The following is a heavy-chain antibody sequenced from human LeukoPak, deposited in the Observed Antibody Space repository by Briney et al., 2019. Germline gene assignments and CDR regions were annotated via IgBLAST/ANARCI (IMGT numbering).Heavy chain of an antibody. D-gene: IGHD5-24*01. V-gene: IGHV4-31*03. J-gene: IGHJ2*01. CDR2: IYYSGST. Sequence: SETLSLTCTVSGGSISRGGYYWSWIRQHPGKGLEWIGYIYYSGSTYYNPSLKSRLTISVDTSKNQFSLKLTSVTAADTAVYYCARHVSAYNPHWYFDLWGRGTLVTVSA. CDR1: GGSISRGGYY. CDR3: ARHVSAYNPHWYFDL.